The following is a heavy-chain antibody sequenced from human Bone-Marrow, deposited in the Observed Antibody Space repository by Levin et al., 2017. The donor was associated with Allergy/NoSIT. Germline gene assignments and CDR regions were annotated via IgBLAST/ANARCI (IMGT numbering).Heavy chain of an antibody. J-gene: IGHJ4*02. Sequence: SGPTLVKPTQTLTLTCTFAGFSVSARGVGVGWIRQPPGKALEWLSLIYWDDDKRYNPSLKNRVTVMKDTSKNQVVLKMTNVDPVDTATYYCARGVTFKSGTYAFAYWGQGTLVTVSS. CDR3: ARGVTFKSGTYAFAY. D-gene: IGHD1-26*01. CDR2: IYWDDDK. CDR1: GFSVSARGVG. V-gene: IGHV2-5*02.